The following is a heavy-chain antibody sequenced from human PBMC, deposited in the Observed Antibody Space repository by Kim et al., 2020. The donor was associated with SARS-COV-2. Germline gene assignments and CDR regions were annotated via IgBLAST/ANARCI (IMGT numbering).Heavy chain of an antibody. D-gene: IGHD3-22*01. J-gene: IGHJ5*02. V-gene: IGHV1-3*01. Sequence: ASVKVSCKASGYTFTSYAMNWVRQATGQRLEWMGWINAGNGNTKYSQKFQGRVTITRDTSASTAYMELSSLRSEDTAVYYCARDAYYYDSSGYFNWFDPWGQGPLVPVSS. CDR3: ARDAYYYDSSGYFNWFDP. CDR1: GYTFTSYA. CDR2: INAGNGNT.